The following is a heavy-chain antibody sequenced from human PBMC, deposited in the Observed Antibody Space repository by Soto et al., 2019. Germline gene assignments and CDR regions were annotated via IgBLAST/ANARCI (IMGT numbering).Heavy chain of an antibody. V-gene: IGHV3-23*01. J-gene: IGHJ4*02. CDR3: AKGSASKRPYYFDF. CDR2: ISGGGSAT. Sequence: GGSLRLCCATCGLSFCGYVMSWVRQAPGMGLEWVSAISGGGSATYYADSVKGRFTLSRDSSKNTLYLQMNSLRAEDTALYYCAKGSASKRPYYFDFWGQGTLVTVSS. D-gene: IGHD6-6*01. CDR1: GLSFCGYV.